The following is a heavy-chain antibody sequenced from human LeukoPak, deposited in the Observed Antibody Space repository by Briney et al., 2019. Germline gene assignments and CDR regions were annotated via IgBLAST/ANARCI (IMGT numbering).Heavy chain of an antibody. CDR1: GFTFDDYG. CDR2: INWNGGST. V-gene: IGHV3-20*04. Sequence: GGSLRLSCAASGFTFDDYGMSWVRQAPGKGLEWVSGINWNGGSTGYADSVKGRLTISRDNAKNSLYLQMNSLRAEDTALYYCARGPTYYYDSSGYYGTDYFDYWGQGTLVTVSS. D-gene: IGHD3-22*01. J-gene: IGHJ4*02. CDR3: ARGPTYYYDSSGYYGTDYFDY.